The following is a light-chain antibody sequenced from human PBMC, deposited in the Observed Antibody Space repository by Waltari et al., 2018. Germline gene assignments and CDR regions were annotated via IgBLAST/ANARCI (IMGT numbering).Light chain of an antibody. CDR1: SSNIGSNF. J-gene: IGLJ3*02. Sequence: QSVLTQPPSASGTPGQRVTISCSGSSSNIGSNFVYWYQQPPGTAPKLLIYRNNQRPSGVPDRFSGSKSGTSASLVISGLRSEDEADYYCAPWDDSLSGPGVFGGGTKLTVL. V-gene: IGLV1-47*01. CDR3: APWDDSLSGPGV. CDR2: RNN.